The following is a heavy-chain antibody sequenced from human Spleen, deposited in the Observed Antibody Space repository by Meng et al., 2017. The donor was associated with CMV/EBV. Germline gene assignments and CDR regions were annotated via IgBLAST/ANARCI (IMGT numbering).Heavy chain of an antibody. Sequence: GSLRLSCVVKGDSLNNYYWSRIRQPPGKGLEWIGEINHSGSTNYNPSLKSRVTMSVDPSKNQFSLKLSSVTAADTAVYYCARRYCSGGSCVDYWGQGTLVTVSS. D-gene: IGHD2-15*01. CDR3: ARRYCSGGSCVDY. J-gene: IGHJ4*02. CDR1: GDSLNNYY. CDR2: INHSGST. V-gene: IGHV4-34*10.